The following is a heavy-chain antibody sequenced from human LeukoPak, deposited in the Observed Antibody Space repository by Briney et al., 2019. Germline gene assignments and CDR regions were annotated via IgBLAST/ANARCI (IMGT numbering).Heavy chain of an antibody. J-gene: IGHJ4*02. D-gene: IGHD6-19*01. CDR2: INPNSGGT. Sequence: ASVKVSCKASGGTFSSYAISWVRQAPGQGLEWMGRINPNSGGTNYAQKFQGRVTMTRDTSISTAYMELSRLRSDDTAVYYCARAGDLGIAVAGTFDYWGQGTLVTVSS. V-gene: IGHV1-2*06. CDR3: ARAGDLGIAVAGTFDY. CDR1: GGTFSSYA.